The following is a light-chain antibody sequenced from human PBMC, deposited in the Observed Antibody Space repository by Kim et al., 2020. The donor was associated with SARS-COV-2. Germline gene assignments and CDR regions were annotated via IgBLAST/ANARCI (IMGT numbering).Light chain of an antibody. CDR2: DAS. CDR3: QQYENRPPT. J-gene: IGKJ1*01. CDR1: QGVISN. Sequence: EIVMTQSPVTLSVSPGEGASLSCRASQGVISNVAWYQQKPGQAPRLLIYDASTRAAGIPARFSGSGFGTDFTLTISSLQSEDFAVYYCQQYENRPPTFGQGTKVDIK. V-gene: IGKV3-15*01.